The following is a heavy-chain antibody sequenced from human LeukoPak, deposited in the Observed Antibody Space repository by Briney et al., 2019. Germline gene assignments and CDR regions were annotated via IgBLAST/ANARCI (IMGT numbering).Heavy chain of an antibody. Sequence: GASVKVSCKASGYTFTGYYMHWVRQAPGQRLGWMGWINPNSGGTNYAQKFQGRVTMTRDTSISTAYMELSRLRSDDTAVYYCASSVSYCSSTSCRPGDAFDIWGQGTMVTVSS. J-gene: IGHJ3*02. CDR2: INPNSGGT. V-gene: IGHV1-2*02. CDR3: ASSVSYCSSTSCRPGDAFDI. D-gene: IGHD2-2*01. CDR1: GYTFTGYY.